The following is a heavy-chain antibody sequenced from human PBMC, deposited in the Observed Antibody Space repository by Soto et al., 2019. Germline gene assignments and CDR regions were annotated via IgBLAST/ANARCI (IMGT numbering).Heavy chain of an antibody. CDR3: AKRRGAGGHFDY. CDR1: GFTFSSYA. D-gene: IGHD2-15*01. CDR2: VSIGGST. Sequence: VGSLRLSCAASGFTFSSYAMGWVRQGPGKGLERVAVVSIGGSTHYADSVRGRFTISRDNAKNTLSLQMNSLTAEDTAVYFCAKRRGAGGHFDYWGQGALVTVSS. V-gene: IGHV3-23*01. J-gene: IGHJ4*02.